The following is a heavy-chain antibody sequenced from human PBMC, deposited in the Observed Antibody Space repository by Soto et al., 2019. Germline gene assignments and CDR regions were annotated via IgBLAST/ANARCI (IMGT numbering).Heavy chain of an antibody. V-gene: IGHV3-73*01. CDR2: IRSKADSYAT. Sequence: GGSLRLSCAGSGFTLSGSRIHWVRQASGKGLEWVGRIRSKADSYATGYAASVKGRFTISRDDSKNTAYLQMNSLKTEDTAVYYCTSQYCGGDCSRVDPWGQGTLVTVSS. CDR1: GFTLSGSR. J-gene: IGHJ5*02. CDR3: TSQYCGGDCSRVDP. D-gene: IGHD2-21*02.